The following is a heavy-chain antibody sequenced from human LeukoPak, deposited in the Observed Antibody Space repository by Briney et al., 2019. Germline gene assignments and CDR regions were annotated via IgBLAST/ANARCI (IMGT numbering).Heavy chain of an antibody. J-gene: IGHJ6*03. CDR3: ARAVGSGSFQTYYYYMDV. D-gene: IGHD3-10*01. Sequence: PSETLSLTCTVSSGSISTSNYYWGWVRQPPGKALEWIGNIFYSGSTYYSPSLKSRVTISLDTSRNQFSLKLSSVTAADTAVYYCARAVGSGSFQTYYYYMDVWGKGTTVTISS. CDR2: IFYSGST. V-gene: IGHV4-39*07. CDR1: SGSISTSNYY.